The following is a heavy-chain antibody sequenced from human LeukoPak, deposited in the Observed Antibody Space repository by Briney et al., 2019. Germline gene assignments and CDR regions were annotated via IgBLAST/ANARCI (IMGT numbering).Heavy chain of an antibody. D-gene: IGHD5/OR15-5a*01. CDR1: GFTFSGYA. CDR2: ISYDGRDK. CDR3: ARDKDLYANYYFDY. Sequence: PGRSLTLSCAASGFTFSGYALHWVRQAPGKGLEWVAVISYDGRDKHFADSVKGRFTISRDNSKNTLFLQMNSLRAEDTAVYYCARDKDLYANYYFDYWGQGTLVTVSS. V-gene: IGHV3-30*04. J-gene: IGHJ4*02.